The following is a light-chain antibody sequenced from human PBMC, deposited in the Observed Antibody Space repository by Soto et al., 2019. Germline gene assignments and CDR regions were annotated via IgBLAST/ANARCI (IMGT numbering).Light chain of an antibody. Sequence: EIVLTQSPGTLSLSPGERATLSCRASQSVSSSYLAWYQQRPGQSPRLLIHDASSRATGIPDRFSGSGSGTDFTLTISRLEPDDFSVYYCQQYDGSPPWTFGQVTKLEIK. CDR1: QSVSSSY. J-gene: IGKJ2*02. CDR2: DAS. V-gene: IGKV3-20*01. CDR3: QQYDGSPPWT.